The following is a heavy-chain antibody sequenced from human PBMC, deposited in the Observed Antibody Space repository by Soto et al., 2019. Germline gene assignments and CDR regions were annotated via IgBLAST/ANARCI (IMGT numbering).Heavy chain of an antibody. J-gene: IGHJ5*02. D-gene: IGHD3-9*01. CDR1: GGSINRGDYY. CDR3: AGDTENYDISTSTRFAP. Sequence: QVQLQESGPGLVNPSQTLTLTCTVSGGSINRGDYYWSWIRQPPGKGMEWIGNIYYSGTNYYNPSLKSRVIISVDTSKNQFSLKLSSVTAANTGVYYCAGDTENYDISTSTRFAPWGQGTLVTVSS. CDR2: IYYSGTN. V-gene: IGHV4-30-4*01.